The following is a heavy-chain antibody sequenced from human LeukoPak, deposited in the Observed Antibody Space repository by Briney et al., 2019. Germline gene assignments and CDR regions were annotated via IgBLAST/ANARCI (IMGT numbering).Heavy chain of an antibody. CDR1: GFTFSSYA. CDR2: ISGSGGST. D-gene: IGHD3-10*01. V-gene: IGHV3-23*01. Sequence: GGSLRLSCAASGFTFSSYAMSWVRQAPGKGLEWVSAISGSGGSTYYADSVKGRFTISRDNSKNTLYLQKNSLRAEDTAVYYCAKLPAYGSGSYRVDYWGQGTLVTVSS. CDR3: AKLPAYGSGSYRVDY. J-gene: IGHJ4*02.